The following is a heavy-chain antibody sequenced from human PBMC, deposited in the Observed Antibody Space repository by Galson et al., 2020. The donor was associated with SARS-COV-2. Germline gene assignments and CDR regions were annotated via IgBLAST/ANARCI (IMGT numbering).Heavy chain of an antibody. Sequence: SGPTLVKPTQTLTLTCTFSGFSLSTSGMCVSWIRQPPGKALEWLARIDWDDDKYYSTSLKTRLTISKDTSKNQVVLTMTNMDPVDTTTYYCARITPLLAAGSYTYYGMAVLGQGTTVTVSS. CDR3: ARITPLLAAGSYTYYGMAV. CDR1: GFSLSTSGMC. V-gene: IGHV2-70*11. CDR2: IDWDDDK. D-gene: IGHD3-10*01. J-gene: IGHJ6*02.